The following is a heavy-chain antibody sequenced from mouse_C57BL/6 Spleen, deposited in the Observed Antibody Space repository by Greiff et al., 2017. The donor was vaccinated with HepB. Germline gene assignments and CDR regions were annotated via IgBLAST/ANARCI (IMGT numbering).Heavy chain of an antibody. D-gene: IGHD2-3*01. CDR3: ARTYDGYYYYYAMDY. J-gene: IGHJ4*01. V-gene: IGHV1-20*01. CDR1: GYSFTGYF. Sequence: EVKLVESGPELVKPGDSVKISCKASGYSFTGYFMNWVMQSHGKSLEWIGRINPYNGDTFYNQKFKGKATLTVDKSSSTAHMELRSLTSEDSAVYYCARTYDGYYYYYAMDYWGQGTSVTVSS. CDR2: INPYNGDT.